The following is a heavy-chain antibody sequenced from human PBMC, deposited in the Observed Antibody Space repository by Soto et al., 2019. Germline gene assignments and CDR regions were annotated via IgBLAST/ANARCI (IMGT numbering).Heavy chain of an antibody. V-gene: IGHV1-69*01. CDR3: AREGDTSQSTDYYYDGMDV. CDR1: GGTFSSYA. D-gene: IGHD4-4*01. J-gene: IGHJ6*02. CDR2: IIPIFGTA. Sequence: QVQLVQSGAEVKKPGSSVKVSCKASGGTFSSYAISWVRQAPGQGLEWMGGIIPIFGTANYAQKFQGRVTLTADESTSTDYMELSSLRSEDTAVYYCAREGDTSQSTDYYYDGMDVWGQGTTVTVSS.